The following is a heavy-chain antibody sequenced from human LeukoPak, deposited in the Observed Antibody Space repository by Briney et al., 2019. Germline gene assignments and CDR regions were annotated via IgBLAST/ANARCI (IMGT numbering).Heavy chain of an antibody. V-gene: IGHV3-21*01. Sequence: SGGSLRLSCAASGFTFSSYSMNWVRQAPGKGLEWVSSISSRSSYIYYADSVKGRFTISRDNAKNSLYLQMSSLRAEDTAVYYCASEGGDYGDPWGQGTLVTISS. CDR3: ASEGGDYGDP. J-gene: IGHJ5*02. CDR1: GFTFSSYS. CDR2: ISSRSSYI. D-gene: IGHD4/OR15-4a*01.